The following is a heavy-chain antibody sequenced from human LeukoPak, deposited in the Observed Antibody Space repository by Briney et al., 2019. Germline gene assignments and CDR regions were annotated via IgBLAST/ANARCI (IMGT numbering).Heavy chain of an antibody. CDR2: ISSDGSNK. Sequence: GGSLRLSCAASGFTFTNYGIHWVRLAPGKGLEWGAVISSDGSNKHYADSVKGRFTISRDDSKNTLYLQMNSLRDDDTALYYCTTFDMWGQGTMVTVSS. J-gene: IGHJ3*02. CDR3: TTFDM. CDR1: GFTFTNYG. V-gene: IGHV3-30*03.